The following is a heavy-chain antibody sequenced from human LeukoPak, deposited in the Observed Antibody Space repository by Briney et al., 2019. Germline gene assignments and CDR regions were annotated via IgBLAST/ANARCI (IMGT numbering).Heavy chain of an antibody. CDR3: AREGYSYGNDAFDI. D-gene: IGHD5-18*01. J-gene: IGHJ3*02. V-gene: IGHV1-69*04. CDR2: IIPTLGIA. Sequence: SVKVSCKASGGTFSSYAISWVRLAPGQGLEWMGRIIPTLGIANYAQKFQGRVTITSDKSTSTAYMELSSLRSEDTAVYYCAREGYSYGNDAFDIWGQGTMVTVSS. CDR1: GGTFSSYA.